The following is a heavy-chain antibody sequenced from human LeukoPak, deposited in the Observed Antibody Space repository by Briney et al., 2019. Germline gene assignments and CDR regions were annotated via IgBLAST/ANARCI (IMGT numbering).Heavy chain of an antibody. CDR2: IYYSGST. J-gene: IGHJ3*02. V-gene: IGHV4-59*01. Sequence: SETLSLTCTVSGGSISNYFWTWIRQPPGKRLEWIGYIYYSGSTYYNPSLKSRVTISLDTSKKQFSLKLDSVTAADTAVYYCVGGTEEMTTISETFDIWGQGTMVTVSS. D-gene: IGHD5-24*01. CDR3: VGGTEEMTTISETFDI. CDR1: GGSISNYF.